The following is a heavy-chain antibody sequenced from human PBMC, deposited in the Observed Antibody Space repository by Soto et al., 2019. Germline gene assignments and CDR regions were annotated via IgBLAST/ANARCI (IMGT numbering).Heavy chain of an antibody. CDR3: AKVVCYDYIWGSYRANDAFDI. V-gene: IGHV3-23*01. CDR2: ISGSGGST. Sequence: PGGSLRLSCAASGFTFSSYAMSWVRQAPGKGLEWVSAISGSGGSTYYADSVKGRFTISRDNSKNTLYLQMNSLRAEDTAVYYCAKVVCYDYIWGSYRANDAFDIWGQGTMVTVSS. CDR1: GFTFSSYA. D-gene: IGHD3-16*02. J-gene: IGHJ3*02.